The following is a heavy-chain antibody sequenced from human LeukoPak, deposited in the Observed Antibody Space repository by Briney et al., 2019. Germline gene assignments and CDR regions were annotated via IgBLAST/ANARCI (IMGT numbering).Heavy chain of an antibody. CDR3: AKEKGRYNWNDVGAFDI. CDR1: GFTFDDYG. CDR2: INWNGGST. Sequence: PGGSLRLSCAASGFTFDDYGMSWVRQAPGKGLEWVSGINWNGGSTGYADSVKGRFTISRDNSKNTLYLQMNSLRAEDTAVYYCAKEKGRYNWNDVGAFDIWGQGTMVTVSS. V-gene: IGHV3-20*04. D-gene: IGHD1-20*01. J-gene: IGHJ3*02.